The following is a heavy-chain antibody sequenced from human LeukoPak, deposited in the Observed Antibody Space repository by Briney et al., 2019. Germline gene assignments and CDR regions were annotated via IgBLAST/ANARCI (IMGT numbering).Heavy chain of an antibody. V-gene: IGHV1-8*03. Sequence: ASVKVSCKASGYTFTSYDINWVRQATGQGLEWMGWMNPNSGNTGYAQKFHGRVTITRNTSISTAYMELSSLRSEDTAVYYCARGEQLDAFDIWGQGTMVTVSP. CDR1: GYTFTSYD. CDR3: ARGEQLDAFDI. D-gene: IGHD6-6*01. CDR2: MNPNSGNT. J-gene: IGHJ3*02.